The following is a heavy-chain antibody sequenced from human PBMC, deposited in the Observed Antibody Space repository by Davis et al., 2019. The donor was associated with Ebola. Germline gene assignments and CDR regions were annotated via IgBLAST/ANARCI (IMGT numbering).Heavy chain of an antibody. V-gene: IGHV1-2*02. CDR2: INPNSGDT. J-gene: IGHJ4*02. CDR1: GYSFTVYY. Sequence: SVKVSCKASGYSFTVYYMHRVRQAPGQGPEWMGWINPNSGDTNYAQKFQGRVTMTRDTSITTAYMELSRLRSDDTAVYYCAREGRGYCSSTSCYGADSWGQGTLVTVSS. CDR3: AREGRGYCSSTSCYGADS. D-gene: IGHD2-2*01.